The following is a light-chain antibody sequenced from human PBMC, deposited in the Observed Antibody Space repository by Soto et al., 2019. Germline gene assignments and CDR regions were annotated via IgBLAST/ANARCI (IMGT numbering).Light chain of an antibody. CDR1: QGISSW. V-gene: IGKV1-5*03. Sequence: DIQMTQYPSSFSAPVGDRVTIPCRASQGISSWLAWYQQKPGKAPKLLIYKASTLKSGVPSRFSGSGSGTEFTLTISSLQPDDFATYYCQQYNSYIWTSGQGTKVDIK. CDR2: KAS. J-gene: IGKJ1*01. CDR3: QQYNSYIWT.